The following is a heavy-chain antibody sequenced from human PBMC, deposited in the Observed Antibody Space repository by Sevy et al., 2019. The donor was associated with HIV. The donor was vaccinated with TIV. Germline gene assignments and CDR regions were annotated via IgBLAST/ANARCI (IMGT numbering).Heavy chain of an antibody. CDR1: GFTFSNYA. J-gene: IGHJ4*02. Sequence: GGSLRLSCAASGFTFSNYAMNWVRQAPGKGLEWVSAISGSGGNTYYADSVKGRFTISRDNSKNTLYLQMNSLRAEDPAVYYCAKDLFVVIVQAAMGFDSWGQGTLVTVSS. V-gene: IGHV3-23*01. D-gene: IGHD2-2*01. CDR2: ISGSGGNT. CDR3: AKDLFVVIVQAAMGFDS.